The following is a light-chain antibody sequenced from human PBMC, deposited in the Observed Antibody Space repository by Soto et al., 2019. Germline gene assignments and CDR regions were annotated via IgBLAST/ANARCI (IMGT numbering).Light chain of an antibody. CDR2: DAS. Sequence: EIVFTRSPGTLSWGPLERASLSCRASQSVSSYLAWYQQKPGQAPRLLIYDASNRATGIPARFSGSGSGTDFTLTISSLEPEDFAVYYCQQRSNWPPITFGQGTRLEIK. CDR1: QSVSSY. CDR3: QQRSNWPPIT. J-gene: IGKJ5*01. V-gene: IGKV3-11*01.